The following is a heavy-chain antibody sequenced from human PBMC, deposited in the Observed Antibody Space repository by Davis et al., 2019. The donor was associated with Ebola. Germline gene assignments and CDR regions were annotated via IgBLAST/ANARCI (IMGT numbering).Heavy chain of an antibody. CDR2: IYHSGST. CDR3: ARDPTSCSSTSCYFIEDY. V-gene: IGHV4-4*02. Sequence: PSETLSLTCAVSGGSISSSNWWSWVRQPPGKGLEWIGEIYHSGSTNYNPSLKSRVTISVDKSKNQFSLKLSSVTAADTAVYYCARDPTSCSSTSCYFIEDYWGQGTLVTVSS. CDR1: GGSISSSNW. D-gene: IGHD2-2*01. J-gene: IGHJ4*02.